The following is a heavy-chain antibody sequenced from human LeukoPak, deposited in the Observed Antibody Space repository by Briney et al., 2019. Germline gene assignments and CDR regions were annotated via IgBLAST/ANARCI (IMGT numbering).Heavy chain of an antibody. V-gene: IGHV4-39*02. J-gene: IGHJ5*02. CDR3: ARSIGMLYTVGGFDP. Sequence: PSGTLSLTCTVSGDSISSRTHYWGWIRQSPGKGLEWIASVFYSGDTYYNPSLKSRVTISVDTTNNHFSLKLTSVTASDTAVYYCARSIGMLYTVGGFDPWGQGALVTVSS. D-gene: IGHD2-8*01. CDR2: VFYSGDT. CDR1: GDSISSRTHY.